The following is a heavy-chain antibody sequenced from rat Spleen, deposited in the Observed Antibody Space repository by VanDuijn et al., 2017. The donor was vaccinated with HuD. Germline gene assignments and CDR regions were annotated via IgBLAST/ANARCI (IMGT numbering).Heavy chain of an antibody. V-gene: IGHV5-22*01. J-gene: IGHJ2*01. Sequence: EVQLVESGGGLVQPGRSLKLSCAASGFTFSDYYMAWVRQAPKKGLEWVASISYEGSSTYYGDSVKGRFNDSRNNAKSTLYLQMNSLRSEDTATYYCASLAMDYPGILFDYWGQGVMVTVSS. CDR2: ISYEGSST. D-gene: IGHD1-4*01. CDR3: ASLAMDYPGILFDY. CDR1: GFTFSDYY.